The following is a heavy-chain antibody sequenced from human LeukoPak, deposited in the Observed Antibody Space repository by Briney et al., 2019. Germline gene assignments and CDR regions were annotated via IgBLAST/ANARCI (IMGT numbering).Heavy chain of an antibody. CDR3: AKDGTTSRWLVRYYFDY. Sequence: GGSLRLSCAASGFTFSSYAMSWVRQAPGKGLEWVSAISGSGGSTYYADSVKGRFTISRDNSKNTLYLQMNSLRAEDTAVYYCAKDGTTSRWLVRYYFDYWGQGTLVTVSS. CDR2: ISGSGGST. V-gene: IGHV3-23*01. D-gene: IGHD6-19*01. CDR1: GFTFSSYA. J-gene: IGHJ4*02.